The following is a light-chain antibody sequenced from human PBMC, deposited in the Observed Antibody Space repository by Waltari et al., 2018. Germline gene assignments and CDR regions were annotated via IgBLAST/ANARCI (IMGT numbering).Light chain of an antibody. CDR1: SSNIGNHY. CDR3: AAWDNSLGRWV. Sequence: QSVLTQPPSASGTPGQRVTSSCSGLSSNIGNHYVFRYQQLPGKAPKLLIYRNDQRPSGVPDRFSASKSVTSASLAIGGLRSEDEAIYHCAAWDNSLGRWVFGEGTKLTVL. V-gene: IGLV1-47*01. J-gene: IGLJ3*02. CDR2: RND.